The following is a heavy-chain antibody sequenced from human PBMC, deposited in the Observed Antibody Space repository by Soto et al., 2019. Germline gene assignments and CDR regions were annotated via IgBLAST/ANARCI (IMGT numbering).Heavy chain of an antibody. Sequence: QAQLVESGGGVVQPGRSLRLSCAASGFTFSSYGMHWVRQAPGKGLEWVAIIWYDGSSKYYADSVKGRFTISRDSAKNTLYLQMNSLRAEDTAVYYCARVGSSWSFDYWGQGTLVTVSS. CDR3: ARVGSSWSFDY. CDR2: IWYDGSSK. J-gene: IGHJ4*02. V-gene: IGHV3-33*01. CDR1: GFTFSSYG. D-gene: IGHD6-13*01.